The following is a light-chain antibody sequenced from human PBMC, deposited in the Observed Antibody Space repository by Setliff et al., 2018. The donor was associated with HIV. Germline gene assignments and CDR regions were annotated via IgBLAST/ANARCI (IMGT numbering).Light chain of an antibody. J-gene: IGLJ1*01. Sequence: QSALAQPASVSGFPGQSISISCTGSSSDVGAHNYVSWYQQHPGTAPKLMIYDVINRASGVSDRFSGSKSVNTASLTISGLLAEDEADYYCSSYTSSGTYVFGTGTKVTVL. CDR1: SSDVGAHNY. CDR3: SSYTSSGTYV. CDR2: DVI. V-gene: IGLV2-14*03.